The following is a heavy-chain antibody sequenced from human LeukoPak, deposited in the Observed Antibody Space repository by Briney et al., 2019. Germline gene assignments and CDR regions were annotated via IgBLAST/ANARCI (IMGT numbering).Heavy chain of an antibody. V-gene: IGHV4-59*01. CDR2: IYYSGST. D-gene: IGHD5-18*01. CDR3: ARVRSWIRLWTSFDY. Sequence: SETLSLTCTVSGGSINPYYWSWIRQPPGKGLEWIGNIYYSGSTNYNPSLKSRVTISADTSKNQFSLKLSSVTAADTAVYYCARVRSWIRLWTSFDYWGQGTLVTVSS. CDR1: GGSINPYY. J-gene: IGHJ4*02.